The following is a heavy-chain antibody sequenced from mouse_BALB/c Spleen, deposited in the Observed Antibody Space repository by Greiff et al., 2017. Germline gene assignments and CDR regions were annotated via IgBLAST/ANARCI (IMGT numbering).Heavy chain of an antibody. V-gene: IGHV5-6-3*01. D-gene: IGHD2-3*01. CDR1: GFTFSSYG. CDR3: ARVYDGYSLAY. J-gene: IGHJ3*01. CDR2: INSNGGST. Sequence: EVHLVESGGGLVQPGGSLKLSCAASGFTFSSYGMSWVRQTPDKRLELVATINSNGGSTYYPDSVKGRFTISRDNAKNTLYLQMSSLKSEDTAMYYCARVYDGYSLAYWGQGTLVTVSA.